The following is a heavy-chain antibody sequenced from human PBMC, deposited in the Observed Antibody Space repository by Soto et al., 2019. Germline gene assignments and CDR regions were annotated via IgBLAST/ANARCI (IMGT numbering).Heavy chain of an antibody. J-gene: IGHJ4*02. D-gene: IGHD6-6*01. Sequence: SETLSLTCTVSGGSISSYYWSWIRQPPGKGLEWIGYIYYSGSTNYNPSLKSRVTISVDTSKNQFSLKLSSVTAADTAVYYCARPGGGSSYWGQGTLVTVSS. CDR3: ARPGGGSSY. V-gene: IGHV4-59*08. CDR1: GGSISSYY. CDR2: IYYSGST.